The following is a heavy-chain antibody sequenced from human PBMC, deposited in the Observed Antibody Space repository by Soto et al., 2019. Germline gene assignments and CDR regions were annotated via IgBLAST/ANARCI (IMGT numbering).Heavy chain of an antibody. Sequence: PGGSLRLSCAASGFTFSDYWMYWVRQAPGKGLVWVSRINSDGSITTYADSVKGRFTISRDNAKNTLYLQMNSLRAEDMAVYYCESGFCIRTCCTGYYYMDVGGKGTTATVSS. V-gene: IGHV3-74*01. CDR2: INSDGSIT. CDR3: ESGFCIRTCCTGYYYMDV. D-gene: IGHD2-2*01. CDR1: GFTFSDYW. J-gene: IGHJ6*03.